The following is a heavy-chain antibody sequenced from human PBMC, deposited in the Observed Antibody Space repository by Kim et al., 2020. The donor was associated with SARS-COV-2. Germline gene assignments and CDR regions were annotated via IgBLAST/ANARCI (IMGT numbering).Heavy chain of an antibody. CDR2: FTAYFGRT. V-gene: IGHV1-18*01. Sequence: ASVKVSCKTSGYKFSYNGIGWVRQAPGQGLEWMGWFTAYFGRTVYAENFQGRLTMTSDTSTSTAYMELRSLTSDDTAIYYCAREAKGGDGIDSWGQGTLV. CDR1: GYKFSYNG. D-gene: IGHD1-26*01. CDR3: AREAKGGDGIDS. J-gene: IGHJ4*02.